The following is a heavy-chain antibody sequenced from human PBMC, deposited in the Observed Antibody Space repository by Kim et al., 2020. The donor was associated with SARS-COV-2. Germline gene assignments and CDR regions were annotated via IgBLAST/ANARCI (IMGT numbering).Heavy chain of an antibody. D-gene: IGHD6-19*01. CDR1: GGSFSGYY. CDR3: ARGKGIAVAAHYYYYYGMDV. CDR2: INHSGST. J-gene: IGHJ6*02. Sequence: SETLSLTCAVYGGSFSGYYWSWIRQPPGKGLEWIGEINHSGSTNYNPSLKSRVTISVDTSKNQFSLKLSSVTAADTAVYYCARGKGIAVAAHYYYYYGMDVWGQGTTVTVSS. V-gene: IGHV4-34*01.